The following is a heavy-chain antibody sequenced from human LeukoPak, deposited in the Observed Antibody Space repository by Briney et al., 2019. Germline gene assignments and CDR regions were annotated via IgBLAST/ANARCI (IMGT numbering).Heavy chain of an antibody. J-gene: IGHJ5*02. D-gene: IGHD6-13*01. CDR1: GFTFSNYA. Sequence: GGSLRLSCAASGFTFSNYAMSWVRQAPGKGLEWVSTISGSGGTTYYADSVKGRFTISRDNSKNTLNLEMNSLRAEDTAVYYCARVGYSSSWYLVDPWGQGTLVTVSS. CDR3: ARVGYSSSWYLVDP. V-gene: IGHV3-23*01. CDR2: ISGSGGTT.